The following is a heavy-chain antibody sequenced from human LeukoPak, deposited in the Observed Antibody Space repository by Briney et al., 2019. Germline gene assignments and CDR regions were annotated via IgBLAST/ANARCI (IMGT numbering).Heavy chain of an antibody. CDR2: FYTSGST. J-gene: IGHJ6*03. CDR1: GGFISSYY. CDR3: ARESTAMVTLPLTHYYYYMDV. Sequence: SETLSLTCTVSGGFISSYYWSWIRQPAGKGLEWIGRFYTSGSTNYNPSLKSRVTMSVDTSKNQFSLKLSSVTAADTAVYYCARESTAMVTLPLTHYYYYMDVWGKGTTVTVSS. V-gene: IGHV4-4*07. D-gene: IGHD5-18*01.